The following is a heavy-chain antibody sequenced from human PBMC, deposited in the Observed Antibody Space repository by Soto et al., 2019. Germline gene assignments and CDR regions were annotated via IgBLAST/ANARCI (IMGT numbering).Heavy chain of an antibody. CDR2: IIPIFGTA. CDR3: ARDGCSGGSCYYSEGYYFDY. D-gene: IGHD2-15*01. CDR1: GGTFSSYA. V-gene: IGHV1-69*13. J-gene: IGHJ4*02. Sequence: ASVKVSCKASGGTFSSYAISWVRQAPGQGLEWMGGIIPIFGTANYAQKFQGRVRITADESTSTAYMELSSLRSEDTAVYYCARDGCSGGSCYYSEGYYFDYWGQGTLVTVSS.